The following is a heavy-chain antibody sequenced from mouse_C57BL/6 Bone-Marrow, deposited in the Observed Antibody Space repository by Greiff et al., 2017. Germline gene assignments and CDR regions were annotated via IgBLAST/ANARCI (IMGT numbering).Heavy chain of an antibody. Sequence: QVQLQQSGPELVKPGASVKISCKASGYTFTDYYINWVKQRPGQGLEWIGWIFPGSGSTNYNEKFKGKATLTVDKSSSTAYMLLRSLTSEDSAVYFCAKGNYYGFFDYWGQGTTLTVSS. CDR2: IFPGSGST. J-gene: IGHJ2*01. CDR1: GYTFTDYY. V-gene: IGHV1-75*01. CDR3: AKGNYYGFFDY. D-gene: IGHD1-1*01.